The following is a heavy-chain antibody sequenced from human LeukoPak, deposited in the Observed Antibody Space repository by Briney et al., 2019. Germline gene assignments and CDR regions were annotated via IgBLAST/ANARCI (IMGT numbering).Heavy chain of an antibody. Sequence: GGSLRLSCAASGFTFSDYSMNWVRQAPGKGLQWVSYISGSSNTIYYADSVKGRFTISRDNAKNSLYLQMNSLRAEDTAVYYCAREWGNYVYYFDYWGQGTLVTVSS. V-gene: IGHV3-48*01. CDR3: AREWGNYVYYFDY. CDR1: GFTFSDYS. D-gene: IGHD1-7*01. J-gene: IGHJ4*02. CDR2: ISGSSNTI.